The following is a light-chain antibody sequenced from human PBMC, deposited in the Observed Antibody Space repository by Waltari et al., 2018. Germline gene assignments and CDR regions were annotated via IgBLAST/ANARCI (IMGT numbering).Light chain of an antibody. J-gene: IGLJ1*01. CDR2: DVN. CDR1: SSDIGAYNS. CDR3: CAYVGTSALYV. V-gene: IGLV2-11*01. Sequence: QSALPQPRSVSGSPGQSVTISCTGTSSDIGAYNSVSWYQHHPGKAPKLIIYDVNKRPSGVPDRFSVSRFGYTASLTISGLQTADEADFYCCAYVGTSALYVFGTGTKVTVL.